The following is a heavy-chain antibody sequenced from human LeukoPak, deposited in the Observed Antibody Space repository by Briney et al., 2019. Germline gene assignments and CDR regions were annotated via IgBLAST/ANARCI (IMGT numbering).Heavy chain of an antibody. CDR1: GYNFVNYG. CDR2: ISAVNGDA. CDR3: ARDYKSACSGATCLYFDY. J-gene: IGHJ4*02. Sequence: ASVKVSCKPSGYNFVNYGVSWVRQAPGQGLEWMGWISAVNGDANSAHKFRGRLSMTMDTSTSTAYMELRSLRSDDTALYFCARDYKSACSGATCLYFDYWGQGTLVTVSS. D-gene: IGHD2-15*01. V-gene: IGHV1-18*01.